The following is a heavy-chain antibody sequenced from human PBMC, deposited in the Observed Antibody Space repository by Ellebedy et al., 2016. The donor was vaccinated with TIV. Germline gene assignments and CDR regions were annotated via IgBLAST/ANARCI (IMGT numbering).Heavy chain of an antibody. CDR2: INHSGST. D-gene: IGHD3-22*01. V-gene: IGHV4-34*01. CDR3: AREYYYDSSGSPFDY. J-gene: IGHJ4*02. Sequence: SETLSLXXAVYGGSFSGYYWSWIRQPPGKGLEWIGEINHSGSTNYNPSLKSRVTISVDTSKNQFSLKLSSVTAADTVVYYCAREYYYDSSGSPFDYWGQGTLVTVSS. CDR1: GGSFSGYY.